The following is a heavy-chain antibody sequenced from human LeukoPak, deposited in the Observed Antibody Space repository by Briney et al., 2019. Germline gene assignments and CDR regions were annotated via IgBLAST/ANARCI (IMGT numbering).Heavy chain of an antibody. CDR2: INDNGGST. V-gene: IGHV3-64D*09. J-gene: IGHJ5*01. CDR1: GFTFTSYC. Sequence: PGGSLRLSCSASGFTFTSYCMHWVRQAPGKGLEYVSAINDNGGSTYYGDSVKGRFTISRDNSKNTLYLQMSSLRGDDTAIYYCVSRTSSGWYDFWGQGTLVIVSS. CDR3: VSRTSSGWYDF. D-gene: IGHD6-19*01.